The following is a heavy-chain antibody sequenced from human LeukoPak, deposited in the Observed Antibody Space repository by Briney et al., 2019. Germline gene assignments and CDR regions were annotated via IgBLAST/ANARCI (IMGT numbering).Heavy chain of an antibody. CDR2: ISWNSGSI. CDR3: AKDIVTTVY. Sequence: GGSLRLSCAASGFTFDDYAMHWVRQAPGKGLEWVSGISWNSGSIGYADSVKGRFTISRDNAKNSLYLQMNSLRAEDTALYYCAKDIVTTVYWGQGTLVTASS. V-gene: IGHV3-9*01. J-gene: IGHJ4*02. CDR1: GFTFDDYA. D-gene: IGHD4-17*01.